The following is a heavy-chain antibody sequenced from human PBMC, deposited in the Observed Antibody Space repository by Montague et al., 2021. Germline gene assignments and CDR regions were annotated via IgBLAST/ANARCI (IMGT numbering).Heavy chain of an antibody. CDR1: GGSFNSTDYY. J-gene: IGHJ4*02. CDR3: ARGVGRDTPVGYLDS. D-gene: IGHD1-26*01. V-gene: IGHV4-39*07. Sequence: SETLPPTCNVSGGSFNSTDYYWTWIRQPPGKGLEWIGCIHYTGYTHYNPSLSSRLTVSVDSSKNQLSLRLNSVTAADTAVYYCARGVGRDTPVGYLDSWGQGTRVIVSS. CDR2: IHYTGYT.